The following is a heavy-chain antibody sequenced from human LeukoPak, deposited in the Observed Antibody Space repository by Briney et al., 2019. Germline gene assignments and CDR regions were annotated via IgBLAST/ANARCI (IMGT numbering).Heavy chain of an antibody. J-gene: IGHJ6*02. CDR3: ARIRDYYDSSGYSYGYYGMDV. V-gene: IGHV3-21*01. Sequence: PGGSLRLSCAASGFTFSSYSMNWVRQAPGKGLEWVSSISSNSNYIYYADSVKGRFTISRGNAKNSLYLQMNSLRAEDTAVYYCARIRDYYDSSGYSYGYYGMDVWGQGTTVTVSS. CDR2: ISSNSNYI. D-gene: IGHD3-22*01. CDR1: GFTFSSYS.